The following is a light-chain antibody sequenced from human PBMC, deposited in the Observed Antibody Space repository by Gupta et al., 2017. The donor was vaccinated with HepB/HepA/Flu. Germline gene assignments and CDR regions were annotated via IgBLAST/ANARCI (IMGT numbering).Light chain of an antibody. CDR3: ASWDDSLSGPV. Sequence: QSVLTQPPSASGTPGQRVTISCSGSSSNIGSNYVYWYQQLPGAAPKLLIYRNDQRPSGFPDRFSGSKSGTSASLAISGLRSEDEGIYDCASWDDSLSGPVFGGGTTLTVL. V-gene: IGLV1-47*01. J-gene: IGLJ3*02. CDR1: SSNIGSNY. CDR2: RND.